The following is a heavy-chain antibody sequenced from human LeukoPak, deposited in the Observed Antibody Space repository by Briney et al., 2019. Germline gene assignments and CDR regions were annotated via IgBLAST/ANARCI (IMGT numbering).Heavy chain of an antibody. CDR3: ARDANFYFYYGMDV. CDR1: GFTFSSYS. D-gene: IGHD2-15*01. J-gene: IGHJ6*02. Sequence: PGGSLRLSCAASGFTFSSYSLNWVRQAPGKGLEWVSDISTSSSTTYYADSVKGRFTISRDNAKNSLYLQMNSLRAEDTAVYCCARDANFYFYYGMDVWGQGTTVTVSS. CDR2: ISTSSSTT. V-gene: IGHV3-48*01.